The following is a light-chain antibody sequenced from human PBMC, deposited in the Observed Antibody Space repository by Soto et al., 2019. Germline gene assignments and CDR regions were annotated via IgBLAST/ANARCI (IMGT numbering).Light chain of an antibody. Sequence: GDRVTIACRASQGISGPLAWYQQKPGKAPQLLISAASNLESGVPSRFSGSGSGTDFTLTISSLQPEDFATYYCQHFNNYPPTFCGGSRVEIK. CDR2: AAS. CDR3: QHFNNYPPT. CDR1: QGISGP. V-gene: IGKV1D-13*01. J-gene: IGKJ4*01.